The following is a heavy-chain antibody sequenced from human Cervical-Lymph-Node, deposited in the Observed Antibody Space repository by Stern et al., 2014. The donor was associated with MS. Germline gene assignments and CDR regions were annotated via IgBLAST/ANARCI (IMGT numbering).Heavy chain of an antibody. V-gene: IGHV1-69*01. Sequence: VQLVESEAEVNKPGSSVKVSCKASGDTFSSYAISWVRQAPGQGLQWMGGIIPIFGTADYAKKFQGRVTITADESTSTAYMELSSLRSEDTAVYYCASGQQLGPEGPWGQGTLVTVSS. CDR2: IIPIFGTA. CDR3: ASGQQLGPEGP. D-gene: IGHD6-13*01. CDR1: GDTFSSYA. J-gene: IGHJ5*02.